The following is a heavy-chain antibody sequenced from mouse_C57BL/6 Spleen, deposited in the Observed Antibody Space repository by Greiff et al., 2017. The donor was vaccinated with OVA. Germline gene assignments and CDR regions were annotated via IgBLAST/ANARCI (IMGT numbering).Heavy chain of an antibody. Sequence: EVQLVQSGPGLVKPGASVKIPCKASGYTFTDYNMDWVKQGHGKSLEWIGDISPNNGGTIYNQKFKGKVTLTVDKSSRSAYMELRSLTSEDTAVYSCARRMGDYWGQGTTLTVSS. CDR2: ISPNNGGT. V-gene: IGHV1-18*01. CDR3: ARRMGDY. CDR1: GYTFTDYN. J-gene: IGHJ2*01.